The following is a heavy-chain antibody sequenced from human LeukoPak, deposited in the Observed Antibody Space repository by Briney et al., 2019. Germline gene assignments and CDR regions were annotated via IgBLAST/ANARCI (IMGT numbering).Heavy chain of an antibody. Sequence: GGSLRLSCAASGFTFGSYAMSWVRQGPGKGLEWVSTVSGSGGSTYYADSVKGRFTISRDNSKNTLFLQMNSLRADDTAVYFCAKDQKSIAATGYDYWGQGTLVTVSS. CDR1: GFTFGSYA. CDR3: AKDQKSIAATGYDY. V-gene: IGHV3-23*01. D-gene: IGHD6-13*01. CDR2: VSGSGGST. J-gene: IGHJ4*02.